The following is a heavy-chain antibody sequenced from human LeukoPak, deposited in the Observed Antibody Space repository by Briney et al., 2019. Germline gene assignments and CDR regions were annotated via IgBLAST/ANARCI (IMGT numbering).Heavy chain of an antibody. Sequence: SETLSLTCTVSGGSISSYYWSWIRQPAGKGREWIGRIYTSGSTNYNPSLKSRVTMSVDTSKNQFSLKLSSVTAADTAVYYCARLLAYSSSWDYYYYYMDVWGKGTTVTVSS. CDR2: IYTSGST. D-gene: IGHD6-13*01. CDR3: ARLLAYSSSWDYYYYYMDV. V-gene: IGHV4-4*07. CDR1: GGSISSYY. J-gene: IGHJ6*03.